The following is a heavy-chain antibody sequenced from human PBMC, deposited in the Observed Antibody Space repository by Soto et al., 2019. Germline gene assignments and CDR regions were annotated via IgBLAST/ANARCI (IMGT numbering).Heavy chain of an antibody. V-gene: IGHV3-53*01. CDR1: GFTVSSTY. CDR2: IYSGGST. CDR3: AKMYSGSSPLQY. Sequence: EVQLVESGGGLIQPGGSLRLSCAASGFTVSSTYMSWVRQAPGKGLEWVSVIYSGGSTFYADSVKGRFTISRDNSKNTLYLHMNSLRAADTAVYYGAKMYSGSSPLQYWGQGTLVTVSS. J-gene: IGHJ4*02. D-gene: IGHD1-26*01.